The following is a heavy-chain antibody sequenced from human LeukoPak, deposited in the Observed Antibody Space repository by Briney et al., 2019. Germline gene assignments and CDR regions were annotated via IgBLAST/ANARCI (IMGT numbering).Heavy chain of an antibody. V-gene: IGHV3-64*01. Sequence: GGSLRLSCAASGFTFSNYAMHWVRQAPGKGLEYVSAISSNGGSTYYANSVKGRFTISRDNSKNTLYLQMGSLRAEDMAVYYCAREGEVPAAFDYWRQGALVTVSS. CDR3: AREGEVPAAFDY. CDR2: ISSNGGST. D-gene: IGHD2-2*01. J-gene: IGHJ4*02. CDR1: GFTFSNYA.